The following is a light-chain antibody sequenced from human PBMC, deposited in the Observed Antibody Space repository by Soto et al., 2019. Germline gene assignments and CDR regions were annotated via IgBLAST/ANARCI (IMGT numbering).Light chain of an antibody. Sequence: IVLTQSPGTLSLSPGERATLSCRASQSVSSSSLAWYQQKPGQAPRLLIYGASSRATGIPDRFSGSGSGTDFTLTISRLEPEDFAVYYCQHYGSSTLTFGGGTKVDIK. CDR3: QHYGSSTLT. CDR1: QSVSSSS. CDR2: GAS. V-gene: IGKV3-20*01. J-gene: IGKJ4*01.